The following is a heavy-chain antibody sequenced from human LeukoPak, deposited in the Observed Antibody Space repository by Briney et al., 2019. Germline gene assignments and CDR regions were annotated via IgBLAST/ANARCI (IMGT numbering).Heavy chain of an antibody. V-gene: IGHV3-48*03. D-gene: IGHD1-26*01. J-gene: IGHJ4*02. CDR1: GFTFSSYE. Sequence: PGGSLSLSCAASGFTFSSYEMNWVREAPGKGLEWVSYISSSGSTIYYADSVKGRFTISRDNAKNSLYLQMNSLRAEDTAVYYCARVPRSGNHFDYWGQGTLVTVSS. CDR3: ARVPRSGNHFDY. CDR2: ISSSGSTI.